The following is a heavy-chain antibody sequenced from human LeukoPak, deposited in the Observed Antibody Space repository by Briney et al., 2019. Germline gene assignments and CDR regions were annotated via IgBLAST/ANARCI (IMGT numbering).Heavy chain of an antibody. V-gene: IGHV3-74*01. CDR3: ASGSVESKPVDTAMVLLDFDY. Sequence: PGGSLRLSCAASGFTFSSYWMHWVRQAPGKGLVWVSRINTDGSSTSYADSVKGRFTISRDNAKNTLYLQMNSLRAEDTAVYYCASGSVESKPVDTAMVLLDFDYWGQGTLVTVSS. CDR2: INTDGSST. J-gene: IGHJ4*02. CDR1: GFTFSSYW. D-gene: IGHD5-18*01.